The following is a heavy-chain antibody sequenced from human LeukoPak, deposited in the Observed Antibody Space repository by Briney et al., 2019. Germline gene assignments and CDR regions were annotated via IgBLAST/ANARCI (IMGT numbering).Heavy chain of an antibody. J-gene: IGHJ4*02. CDR3: ARDWGRSGAYFDY. Sequence: GGSLRLSCAASGFTFSSYGMHWVRQAPGKGLEWVAVIWYDGSNKYYADSVKGRFTISRDNSKNTLYLQMNSLRAEDTAVYYCARDWGRSGAYFDYWGQGTLVTVSS. CDR1: GFTFSSYG. V-gene: IGHV3-33*01. CDR2: IWYDGSNK. D-gene: IGHD3-16*01.